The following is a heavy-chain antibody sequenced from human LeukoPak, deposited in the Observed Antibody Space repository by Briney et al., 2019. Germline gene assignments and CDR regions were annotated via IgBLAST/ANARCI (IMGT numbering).Heavy chain of an antibody. V-gene: IGHV5-51*01. CDR2: IYPGDSDT. CDR3: ARPYRRDGYNRNAFDI. Sequence: GESLKISWKGSGYSFTSYWNGWVRQMPGKGLEWMGIIYPGDSDTRYSPSFQGQVNISADKSISTAYLQWNSLKASETAMYYCARPYRRDGYNRNAFDIWGQGTMVTVSS. J-gene: IGHJ3*02. D-gene: IGHD5-24*01. CDR1: GYSFTSYW.